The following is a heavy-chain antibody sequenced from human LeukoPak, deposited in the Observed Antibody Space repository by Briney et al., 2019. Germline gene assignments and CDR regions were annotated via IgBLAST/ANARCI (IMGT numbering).Heavy chain of an antibody. Sequence: GEALKISCKGSGYSFTSYWIGWVRPMPGKGLEWMGIIYPRDSDTRYSPSFQGQVTISADKSISTAYLQWSSLKASDTAMYYCASSVEMATPLTGMGVWGQGTTVTVSS. J-gene: IGHJ6*02. CDR2: IYPRDSDT. D-gene: IGHD5-24*01. V-gene: IGHV5-51*01. CDR3: ASSVEMATPLTGMGV. CDR1: GYSFTSYW.